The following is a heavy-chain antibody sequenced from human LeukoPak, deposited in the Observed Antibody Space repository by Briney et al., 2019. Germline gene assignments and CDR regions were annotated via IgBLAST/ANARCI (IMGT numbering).Heavy chain of an antibody. V-gene: IGHV4-59*01. CDR2: IYYSGST. Sequence: SETLSLTCTVSGGSISSYYWSWIRQPPGKGLEWIGYIYYSGSTNYNPSLKSRVTISVDTSKNQFSLKLSSVTAADTAVYYCERDRGAVAGLNYYYGMDVWGQGTTVTVSS. CDR1: GGSISSYY. CDR3: ERDRGAVAGLNYYYGMDV. J-gene: IGHJ6*02. D-gene: IGHD6-19*01.